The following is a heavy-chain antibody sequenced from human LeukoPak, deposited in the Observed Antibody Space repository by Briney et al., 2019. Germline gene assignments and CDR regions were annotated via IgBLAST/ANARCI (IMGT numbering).Heavy chain of an antibody. Sequence: GGSLRLSCAGAGFSISSNGMHWVRQAPGKGLEWVATLSSDGSNTNYADSVKGRFTISRDNSKNTLYVQMNSLRAEDTAVYYCAKGSGSLYFDYWGQGTLVTVSS. CDR2: LSSDGSNT. CDR1: GFSISSNG. J-gene: IGHJ4*02. V-gene: IGHV3-30*18. CDR3: AKGSGSLYFDY. D-gene: IGHD1-26*01.